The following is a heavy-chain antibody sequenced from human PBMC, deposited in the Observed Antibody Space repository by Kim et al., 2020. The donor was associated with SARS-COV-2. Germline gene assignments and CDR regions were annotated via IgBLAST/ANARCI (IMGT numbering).Heavy chain of an antibody. CDR3: ARSAVTGYYFDY. D-gene: IGHD4-17*01. Sequence: SYGQKFQGRVTMTRGTSTSTVYMELSSLRSEDTAVYYCARSAVTGYYFDYWGQGTLITVSS. J-gene: IGHJ4*02. V-gene: IGHV1-46*01.